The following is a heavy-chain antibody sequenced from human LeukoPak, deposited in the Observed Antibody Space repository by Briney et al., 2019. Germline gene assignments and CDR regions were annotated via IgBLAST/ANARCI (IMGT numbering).Heavy chain of an antibody. D-gene: IGHD6-13*01. CDR2: ISGSGGST. J-gene: IGHJ3*02. Sequence: PGGSLRLSCTASGFTFSSYSMNWVRQAPGKGLEWVSAISGSGGSTYYADSVKGRFTISRDNSKNTLYLQMNSLRAEDTAVYYCAKGSSWYDAFDIWGQGTMVTVSS. V-gene: IGHV3-23*01. CDR3: AKGSSWYDAFDI. CDR1: GFTFSSYS.